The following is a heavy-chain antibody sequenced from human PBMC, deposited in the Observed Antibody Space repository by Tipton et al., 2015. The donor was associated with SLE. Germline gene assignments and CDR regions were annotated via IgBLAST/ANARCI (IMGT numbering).Heavy chain of an antibody. Sequence: TLSLTCTVSGGSISSGGYYWSWVRQLPGKGLEWIGYIYYSGSTYYNPSLEGRLTISLDTSKNQFSLKLSSVTAADTAVYYCARAYDSRGTFDLWGQGTMVTVSS. J-gene: IGHJ3*01. D-gene: IGHD3-22*01. CDR3: ARAYDSRGTFDL. CDR1: GGSISSGGYY. V-gene: IGHV4-31*03. CDR2: IYYSGST.